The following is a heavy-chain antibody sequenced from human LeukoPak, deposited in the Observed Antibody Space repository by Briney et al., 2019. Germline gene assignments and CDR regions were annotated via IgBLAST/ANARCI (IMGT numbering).Heavy chain of an antibody. CDR3: ARGTPAYSYGSSAYHYDYFEY. Sequence: PGGSLRLSCAASGFTFSSYEMNWVRQAPGKGLEWVSYISSSGSSIYYADSVKGRFTISRDNAKNSLYLQMNGLRAEDTAVYYCARGTPAYSYGSSAYHYDYFEYWGQGILVTVSS. D-gene: IGHD3-22*01. CDR1: GFTFSSYE. CDR2: ISSSGSSI. J-gene: IGHJ4*02. V-gene: IGHV3-48*03.